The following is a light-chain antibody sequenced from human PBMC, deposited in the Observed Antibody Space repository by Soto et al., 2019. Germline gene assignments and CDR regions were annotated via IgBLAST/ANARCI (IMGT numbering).Light chain of an antibody. V-gene: IGKV3-15*01. Sequence: EIVMTQSPVTLSVSPWERATLSCMASQSVRSNLAWYQQKPGQAHRLLMYDASTRATGIPARFSGSGSGTEFTLTISSLQSEDFAVYYCQQYNNWPPWTFGQGTKVDI. CDR2: DAS. CDR3: QQYNNWPPWT. CDR1: QSVRSN. J-gene: IGKJ1*01.